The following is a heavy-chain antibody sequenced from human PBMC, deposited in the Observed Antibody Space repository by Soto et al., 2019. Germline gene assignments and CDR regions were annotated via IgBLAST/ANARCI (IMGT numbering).Heavy chain of an antibody. CDR2: IYHSGST. CDR1: GGSISSGGYS. CDR3: ARGRIQLWLGWFDP. Sequence: QLQLQESGSGLVKPSQTLSLTCAVSGGSISSGGYSWSWIRQPPGKGLEWIGYIYHSGSTYYNPSLKSRVTISVDRSKNHFSLKLSSVTAADTAVYYCARGRIQLWLGWFDPWGQGTLVTVSS. V-gene: IGHV4-30-2*01. D-gene: IGHD5-18*01. J-gene: IGHJ5*02.